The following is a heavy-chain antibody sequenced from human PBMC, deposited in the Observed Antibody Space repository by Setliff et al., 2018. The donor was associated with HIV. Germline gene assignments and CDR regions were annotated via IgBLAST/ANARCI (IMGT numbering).Heavy chain of an antibody. Sequence: ASVKVSCKASGYTFISYGISWVRQAPGQRLEWMGWINAGSGNTKYSQRFQGRVTITRDTSASTAYLELSSLRSEDTAVYYCARPVGGTGFDPWGQGTLVTVSS. D-gene: IGHD1-26*01. J-gene: IGHJ5*02. CDR1: GYTFISYG. CDR3: ARPVGGTGFDP. CDR2: INAGSGNT. V-gene: IGHV1-3*01.